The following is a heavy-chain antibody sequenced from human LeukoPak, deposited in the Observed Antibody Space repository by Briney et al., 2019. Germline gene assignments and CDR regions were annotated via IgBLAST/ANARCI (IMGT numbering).Heavy chain of an antibody. CDR1: GYTFTSYG. Sequence: GASVKVSCKASGYTFTSYGTSWVRQAPGQGLEWMGWISAYNGNTNFAQKLQDRVTMTTDTSTSTAYMELRSLRSDDSAVYYCARAEKPNWGNYYYYCMDVWGKGTTVTVSS. CDR2: ISAYNGNT. CDR3: ARAEKPNWGNYYYYCMDV. V-gene: IGHV1-18*01. J-gene: IGHJ6*03. D-gene: IGHD7-27*01.